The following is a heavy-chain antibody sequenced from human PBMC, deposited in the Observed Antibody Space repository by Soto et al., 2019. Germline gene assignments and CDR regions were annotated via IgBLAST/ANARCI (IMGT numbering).Heavy chain of an antibody. CDR2: MHHTQGT. CDR1: GASISSYY. J-gene: IGHJ5*02. Sequence: PSETLSLTCSVSGASISSYYWTWIRQPPGGGLEWIGYMHHTQGTNDNPSLRGRVHMSIDTSMDQFSLRLTSATAADTAVYYCARVPFVGYFDWLDPWGHGTLVTVSS. CDR3: ARVPFVGYFDWLDP. D-gene: IGHD3-9*01. V-gene: IGHV4-59*01.